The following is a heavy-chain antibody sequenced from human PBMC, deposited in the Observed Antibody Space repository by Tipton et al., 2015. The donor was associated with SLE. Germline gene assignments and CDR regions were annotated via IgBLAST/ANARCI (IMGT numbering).Heavy chain of an antibody. V-gene: IGHV4-39*06. D-gene: IGHD3-16*02. CDR3: ARRPGGSYRFVY. Sequence: TLSLTCTVSGGSISSSRDYWGWIRRPPGKGLEWIGTVHHSGSNYYNPSLKSRVTLSVDAAKRQFPLNLYSVTAADTAVYYCARRPGGSYRFVYWGQGTLVTVSS. J-gene: IGHJ4*02. CDR1: GGSISSSRDY. CDR2: VHHSGSN.